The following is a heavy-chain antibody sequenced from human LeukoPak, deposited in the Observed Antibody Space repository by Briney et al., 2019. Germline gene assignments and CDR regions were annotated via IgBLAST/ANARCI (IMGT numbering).Heavy chain of an antibody. CDR1: GDTLTELS. D-gene: IGHD3-9*01. V-gene: IGHV1-24*01. J-gene: IGHJ4*02. CDR3: ATGGPWDLLKY. Sequence: ASVKVSCKVSGDTLTELSTHWVRQAPGKGLEWMGGFDPEHGEMIYAQKLQGRVTMTEDRSTDTAYMELSSLRSEDTAVYYCATGGPWDLLKYWGQGTLVTVSS. CDR2: FDPEHGEM.